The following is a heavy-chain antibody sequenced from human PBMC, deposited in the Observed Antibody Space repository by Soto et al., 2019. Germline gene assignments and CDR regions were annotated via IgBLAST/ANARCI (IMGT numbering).Heavy chain of an antibody. CDR2: IIPILGIA. V-gene: IGHV1-69*08. CDR3: AREAPCSSTSCVFDY. J-gene: IGHJ4*02. CDR1: GGTFSSYT. D-gene: IGHD2-2*01. Sequence: QVQLVQSGAEVKKPGSSVKVSCKASGGTFSSYTISWVRQASGQGLEWMGRIIPILGIANYAQKFQGRVTITADKSTSTAYMELSSLRSEDTAVYYCAREAPCSSTSCVFDYWGQGTLVTVSS.